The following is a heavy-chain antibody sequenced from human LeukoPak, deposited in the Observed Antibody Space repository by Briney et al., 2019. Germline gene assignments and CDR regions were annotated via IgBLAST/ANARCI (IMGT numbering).Heavy chain of an antibody. D-gene: IGHD3-22*01. V-gene: IGHV3-74*01. J-gene: IGHJ1*01. CDR1: GFIFSSYA. CDR2: IKSDGGT. CDR3: ARAPSEIGGYYPEYFRH. Sequence: GGSLRLSCAASGFIFSSYAMSWVRQAPGKGLVWVSRIKSDGGTNYADSVKGRFTISRDNAKKTVSLQMNSLRPEDTGVYYCARAPSEIGGYYPEYFRHWGQGTLVTVSS.